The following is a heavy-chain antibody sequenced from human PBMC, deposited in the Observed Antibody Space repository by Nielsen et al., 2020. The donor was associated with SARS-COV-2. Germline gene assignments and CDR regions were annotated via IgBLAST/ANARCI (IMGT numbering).Heavy chain of an antibody. CDR1: GSTFSSYW. CDR2: INSDGSST. D-gene: IGHD3-22*01. Sequence: GESLKISCAASGSTFSSYWMHWVRQAPGKGLVWVSRINSDGSSTSYADSVKGRFTISRDNAKNTLYLQMNSLRAEDTAVYYCARSEYYDSSGYYMYYYYGMDVWGQGTTVTFSS. CDR3: ARSEYYDSSGYYMYYYYGMDV. J-gene: IGHJ6*02. V-gene: IGHV3-74*01.